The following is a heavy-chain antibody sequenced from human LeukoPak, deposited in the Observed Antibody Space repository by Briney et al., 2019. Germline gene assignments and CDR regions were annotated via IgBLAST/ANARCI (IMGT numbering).Heavy chain of an antibody. Sequence: SETLSLTCAVYGGSFSGYYWSWIRQPPGKGLEWIGEINHSGSTNYNPSLKSRVTISVDTSKNQFSLKLSSVTAADTAVYYCASLEAPHFDPWGQGTLVTVSS. CDR1: GGSFSGYY. J-gene: IGHJ5*02. CDR3: ASLEAPHFDP. V-gene: IGHV4-34*01. D-gene: IGHD1-1*01. CDR2: INHSGST.